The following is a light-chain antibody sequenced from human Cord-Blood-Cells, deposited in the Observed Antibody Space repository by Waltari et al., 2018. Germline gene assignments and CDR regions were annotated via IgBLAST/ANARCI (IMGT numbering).Light chain of an antibody. J-gene: IGKJ1*01. Sequence: DIQMTQPPPSLSASVGDRLTMTCRASQSISSYLNWYQQKPGKAPKLLIYAASSLQSVVPSRFSGSGSVTDFTLTISSLQPEDFATYYCQQSYSTPWTFGQGTKVEIK. CDR3: QQSYSTPWT. V-gene: IGKV1-39*01. CDR2: AAS. CDR1: QSISSY.